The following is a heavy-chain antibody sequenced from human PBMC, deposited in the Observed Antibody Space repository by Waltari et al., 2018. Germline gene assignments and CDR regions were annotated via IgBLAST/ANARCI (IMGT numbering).Heavy chain of an antibody. CDR3: AREGIAAAGPYYYYYMDV. J-gene: IGHJ6*03. CDR1: GGSISSGGYY. V-gene: IGHV4-31*03. Sequence: QVQLQESGPGLVKPSQTLSLTCTVSGGSISSGGYYWSWIRPHPGKGLEWIGYIYYSGSTYYNPSLKSRVTISVDTSKNQFSLKLSSVTAADTAVYYCAREGIAAAGPYYYYYMDVWGKGTTVTVSS. CDR2: IYYSGST. D-gene: IGHD6-13*01.